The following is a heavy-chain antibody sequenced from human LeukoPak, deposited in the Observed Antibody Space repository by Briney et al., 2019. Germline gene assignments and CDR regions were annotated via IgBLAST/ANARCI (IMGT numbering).Heavy chain of an antibody. CDR2: ISGSGTST. D-gene: IGHD3-10*01. CDR1: GFTFSSYG. CDR3: ARDRRGGNYYGSGSSFDY. J-gene: IGHJ4*02. Sequence: GGSLRLSCAASGFTFSSYGMNWVRQAPGKGLEWVSTISGSGTSTYYADSVKGRFTISRDNSKNSLYLQMNSLRAEDTAVYYCARDRRGGNYYGSGSSFDYWGQGTLVTVSS. V-gene: IGHV3-23*01.